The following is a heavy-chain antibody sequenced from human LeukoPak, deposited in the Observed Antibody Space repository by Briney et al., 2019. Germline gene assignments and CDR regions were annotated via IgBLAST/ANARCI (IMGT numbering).Heavy chain of an antibody. D-gene: IGHD6-19*01. CDR3: ARPTGYSSGADY. V-gene: IGHV1-69*06. CDR2: IIPIFGTA. CDR1: GGTFSSYA. J-gene: IGHJ4*02. Sequence: ASVKVSCKASGGTFSSYAISWVRQAPGQGLEWMGGIIPIFGTANYAQKFQGRVTITADKSTSTAYMELRSLRSDDTAVYYCARPTGYSSGADYWGQGTLVTVSS.